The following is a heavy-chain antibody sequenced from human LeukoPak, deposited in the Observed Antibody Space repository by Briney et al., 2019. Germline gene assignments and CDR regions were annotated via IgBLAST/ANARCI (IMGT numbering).Heavy chain of an antibody. CDR1: GGSININSHH. CDR3: ARRGDILTDYAFDY. CDR2: IYYSGTT. J-gene: IGHJ4*02. Sequence: PSETLSLTCSVSGGSININSHHWDWIRQAPGKGLGWIGNIYYSGTTSYNPSLKSRVTISVDTSKNQFSLRLSSVTAADTAVYYCARRGDILTDYAFDYWGQGTLVTVSS. D-gene: IGHD3-9*01. V-gene: IGHV4-39*01.